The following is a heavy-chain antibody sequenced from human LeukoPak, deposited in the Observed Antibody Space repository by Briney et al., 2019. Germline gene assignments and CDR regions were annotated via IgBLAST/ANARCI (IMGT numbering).Heavy chain of an antibody. J-gene: IGHJ2*01. Sequence: SETLSLTCTVSGGSISSYYWSWIRQPPGKGLEWIGYIYYSGSTNYNPSLKSRVTISVDTSKNQFSLKLSSVTAADTAVYYCARAPLRYFDWLSDWYFDLWGRGTLVTVSS. D-gene: IGHD3-9*01. CDR3: ARAPLRYFDWLSDWYFDL. V-gene: IGHV4-59*01. CDR1: GGSISSYY. CDR2: IYYSGST.